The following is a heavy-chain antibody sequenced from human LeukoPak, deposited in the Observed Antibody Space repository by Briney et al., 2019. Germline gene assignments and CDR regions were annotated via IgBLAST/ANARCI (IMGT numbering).Heavy chain of an antibody. V-gene: IGHV3-30-3*01. J-gene: IGHJ4*02. CDR1: GFTFSSYA. D-gene: IGHD3-22*01. Sequence: PPGGSLRLSCAASGFTFSSYAMHWVRQAPGKGLEWVAVISYDGSNKYYADSVKGRFTISRDNSKNTLYLQMNSLRAEDTAVYYCARDRGVYDSSGYYSFFDYWGQGTLVTVSS. CDR3: ARDRGVYDSSGYYSFFDY. CDR2: ISYDGSNK.